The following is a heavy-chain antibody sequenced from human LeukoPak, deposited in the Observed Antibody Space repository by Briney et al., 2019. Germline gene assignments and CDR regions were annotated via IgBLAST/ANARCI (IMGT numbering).Heavy chain of an antibody. D-gene: IGHD3-10*01. V-gene: IGHV5-51*06. Sequence: GESLNVSCKGSGYSFATYWIGWVRQMPGKGLEWLGTIYPGDSDTRYSPSFQGQVTISVDKSISTAYLQWSSLRASDTAMYYCVRGQRVLDYWGQGTLVTVSP. CDR3: VRGQRVLDY. CDR2: IYPGDSDT. CDR1: GYSFATYW. J-gene: IGHJ4*02.